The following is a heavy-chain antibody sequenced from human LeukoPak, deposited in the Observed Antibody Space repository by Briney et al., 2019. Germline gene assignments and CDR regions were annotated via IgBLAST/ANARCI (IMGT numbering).Heavy chain of an antibody. CDR2: ISGSGGST. D-gene: IGHD3-22*01. V-gene: IGHV3-23*01. CDR1: GFTFSSYG. CDR3: ARDGSVVIRRFDY. J-gene: IGHJ4*02. Sequence: PGGSLRLSCAASGFTFSSYGMSWVRQAPGKGLEWVSAISGSGGSTYYADSVKGRFTISRDNSKNTLYLQMNSLRAEDTAVYYCARDGSVVIRRFDYWGRGTLVAVSS.